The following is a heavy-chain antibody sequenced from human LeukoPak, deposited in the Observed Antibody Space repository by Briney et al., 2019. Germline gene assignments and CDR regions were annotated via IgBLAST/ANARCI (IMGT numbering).Heavy chain of an antibody. J-gene: IGHJ4*02. CDR3: ARISYCSTASCYKSFDY. V-gene: IGHV3-48*03. Sequence: QAGGSLRLSCAASGFTFSSYAMTWVRRAPGKGLEWVSFIGTNDTTIYYADSAKGRFTISRDNAKNALNLQMNSLRAEDTAVYYCARISYCSTASCYKSFDYWGQGTLVTVSS. CDR1: GFTFSSYA. D-gene: IGHD2-2*02. CDR2: IGTNDTTI.